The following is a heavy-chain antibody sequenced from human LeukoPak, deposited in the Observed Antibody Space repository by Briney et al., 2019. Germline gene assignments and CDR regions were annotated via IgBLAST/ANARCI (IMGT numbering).Heavy chain of an antibody. J-gene: IGHJ6*02. D-gene: IGHD5-18*01. CDR3: AKEGTGMFTRPHGMDV. CDR1: GFTFDDYA. CDR2: ISGSAGST. V-gene: IGHV3-23*01. Sequence: PGGSLRLSCAASGFTFDDYAMHWVRQAPGKGLEWVSGISGSAGSTYYPDSVKGRFTISRDNSKNTLYLQMNSLRAEDTAIYYCAKEGTGMFTRPHGMDVWGQGTTVTVSS.